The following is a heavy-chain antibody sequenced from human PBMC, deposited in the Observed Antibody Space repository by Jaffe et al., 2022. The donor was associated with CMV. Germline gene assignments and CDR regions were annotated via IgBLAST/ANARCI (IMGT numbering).Heavy chain of an antibody. CDR2: IYYSGNT. CDR3: AREGTYNILTGRSSFFDP. Sequence: QLQLQESGPGLVKPSETLSLTCTVSGGSVSSISYYWGWIRQPPGKGLEWIGSIYYSGNTYYNSSLKSRVTISIDKSNNQFSLRLNSVTAADTAVYYCAREGTYNILTGRSSFFDPLGQGTLVTVSS. CDR1: GGSVSSISYY. V-gene: IGHV4-39*01. J-gene: IGHJ5*02. D-gene: IGHD3-9*01.